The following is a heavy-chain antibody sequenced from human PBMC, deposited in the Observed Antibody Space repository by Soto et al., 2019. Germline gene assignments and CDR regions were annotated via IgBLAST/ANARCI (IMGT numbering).Heavy chain of an antibody. CDR3: ARAPYWSGGSCYNANSFDP. CDR2: INPNSGDT. Sequence: ASVKVSCKASGYTFTGYYMHWVRQAPGQGLEWMGWINPNSGDTNYAQKFQGWVTMTRDTSISTAYMELSRLRSDDTAVYYRARAPYWSGGSCYNANSFDPWGQGPRVSVSS. D-gene: IGHD2-15*01. J-gene: IGHJ5*02. CDR1: GYTFTGYY. V-gene: IGHV1-2*04.